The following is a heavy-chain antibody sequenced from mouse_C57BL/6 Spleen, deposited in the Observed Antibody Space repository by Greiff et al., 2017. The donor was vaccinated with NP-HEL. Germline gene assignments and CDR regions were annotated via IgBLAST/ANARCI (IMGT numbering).Heavy chain of an antibody. CDR3: TRDNYDRAMDY. J-gene: IGHJ4*01. Sequence: EVKLMESGEGLVKPGGSLKLSCAASGFTFSSYAMSWVRQTPEKRLEWVAYISSGGDYIYYADTVKGRFTISRDNARNTLYLQMSSLKSEDTAMYYCTRDNYDRAMDYWGQGTSVTVSS. D-gene: IGHD2-4*01. V-gene: IGHV5-9-1*02. CDR2: ISSGGDYI. CDR1: GFTFSSYA.